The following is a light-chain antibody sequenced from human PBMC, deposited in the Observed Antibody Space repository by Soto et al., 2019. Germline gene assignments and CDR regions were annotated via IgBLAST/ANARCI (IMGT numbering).Light chain of an antibody. CDR3: SSYTSSSTRV. CDR2: EVT. CDR1: SSDVGGYNY. Sequence: QSALTQPASVSGSPGQSITISCTGTSSDVGGYNYVSWYQHHPGKAPKLMLYEVTNRPSGVSNRFSGSKSGNTASLTISGLQAEDEADYYCSSYTSSSTRVFGGGTQLTVL. J-gene: IGLJ3*02. V-gene: IGLV2-14*01.